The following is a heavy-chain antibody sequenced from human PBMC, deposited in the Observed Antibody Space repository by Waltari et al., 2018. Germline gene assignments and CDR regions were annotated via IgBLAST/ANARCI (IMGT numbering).Heavy chain of an antibody. CDR3: ARADCSGGSCLGFDS. Sequence: QLPLQESGSRLLKPSQTLSLTCSVSGASISNGDFSWSWIRQPPGKGLQWIGFLYHSGSRYYNPSLKSRVSMSADSSKSQFSLKLDSVTAADTAVYYCARADCSGGSCLGFDSWGQGTLVTVSS. D-gene: IGHD2-15*01. V-gene: IGHV4-30-2*01. CDR2: LYHSGSR. J-gene: IGHJ4*02. CDR1: GASISNGDFS.